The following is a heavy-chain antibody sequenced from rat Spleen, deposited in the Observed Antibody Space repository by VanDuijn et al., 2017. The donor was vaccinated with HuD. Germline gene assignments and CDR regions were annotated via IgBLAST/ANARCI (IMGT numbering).Heavy chain of an antibody. J-gene: IGHJ3*01. CDR3: GRLVIAAIGNWFTY. CDR1: GFTFSNYG. D-gene: IGHD1-2*01. Sequence: EVQLVESGGALVQPGRSLKLSCAASGFTFSNYGMAWVRQAPTKGLEWVATINYDGSSTHYRDSVKGRFTISRDNAKSTLFLQMDSLRSEDTATHYCGRLVIAAIGNWFTYWGQGTLVTVSS. CDR2: INYDGSST. V-gene: IGHV5-29*01.